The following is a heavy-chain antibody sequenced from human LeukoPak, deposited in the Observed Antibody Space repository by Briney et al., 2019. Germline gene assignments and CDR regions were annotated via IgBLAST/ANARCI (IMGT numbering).Heavy chain of an antibody. J-gene: IGHJ5*02. CDR3: ARVHCSSTSCYGVGWFDP. CDR1: GFTVSSNY. V-gene: IGHV3-53*01. CDR2: IYSGGST. Sequence: GGSLRLSCAASGFTVSSNYMSWVRQAPGKGLEWVSVIYSGGSTYYADSVKGRFTTSRDNSKNTLYLQMNSLRAEDTAVYYCARVHCSSTSCYGVGWFDPWGQGTLVTVSS. D-gene: IGHD2-2*01.